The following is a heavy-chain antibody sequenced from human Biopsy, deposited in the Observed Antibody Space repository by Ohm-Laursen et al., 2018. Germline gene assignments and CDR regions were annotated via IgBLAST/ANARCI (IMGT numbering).Heavy chain of an antibody. J-gene: IGHJ4*02. CDR1: GYTFITYY. D-gene: IGHD3-10*01. CDR3: ARDRIGGRGDPPDH. CDR2: INPSGGST. V-gene: IGHV1-46*01. Sequence: SSVKVSCKAFGYTFITYYVNWVRQAPGQGLEWMGKINPSGGSTSYAQKFQGRVTMTRDTSTTTVYMELSSLRSEDTAVYYCARDRIGGRGDPPDHWGQGTLVTVSS.